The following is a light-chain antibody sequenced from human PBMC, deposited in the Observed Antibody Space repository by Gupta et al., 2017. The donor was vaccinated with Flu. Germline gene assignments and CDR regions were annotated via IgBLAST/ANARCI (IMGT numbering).Light chain of an antibody. V-gene: IGKV3-15*01. CDR1: QSVRSS. CDR3: QQYNKWPLIT. CDR2: GAS. J-gene: IGKJ5*01. Sequence: EIVMTQSPATLSVSPGERATLSCRASQSVRSSLAWYQQKPGQAPRLLIYGASTRATGIPARFSGSGSGTEFTLTIRSLQSEDFEVYYCQQYNKWPLITFGQGTRLEIK.